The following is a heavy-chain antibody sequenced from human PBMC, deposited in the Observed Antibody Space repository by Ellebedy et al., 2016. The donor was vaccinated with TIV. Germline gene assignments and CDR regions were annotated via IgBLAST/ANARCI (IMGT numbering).Heavy chain of an antibody. CDR1: GYTFTNFW. D-gene: IGHD5-12*01. CDR3: ARRRGGYAGYDGFDF. Sequence: PGGSLRLSCKGSGYTFTNFWIGGARQMPGKGLEWMGIIYPGDSDTRYSPSFQGQVTISADMSTSTAYVQWSSLKASDSAMYYCARRRGGYAGYDGFDFWGQGTLVTVSS. CDR2: IYPGDSDT. V-gene: IGHV5-51*01. J-gene: IGHJ4*02.